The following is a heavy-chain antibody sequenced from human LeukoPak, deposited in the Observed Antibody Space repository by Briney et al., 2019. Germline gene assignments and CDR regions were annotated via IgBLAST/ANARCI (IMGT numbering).Heavy chain of an antibody. J-gene: IGHJ6*03. CDR1: GGSISSGSYY. V-gene: IGHV4-61*02. D-gene: IGHD3-3*01. Sequence: SETLSLTCTVSGGSISSGSYYWSWIRQPAGKGLECSGRIYTSGSTNYNPSLKSRVTISVDTSKNQFSLKLSSVTAADTAVYYCARDFFGVVITPLASTDYYMDVWGKGTTVTVSS. CDR2: IYTSGST. CDR3: ARDFFGVVITPLASTDYYMDV.